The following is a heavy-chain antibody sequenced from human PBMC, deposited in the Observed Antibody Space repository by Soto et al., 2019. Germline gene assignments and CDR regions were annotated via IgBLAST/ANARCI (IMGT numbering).Heavy chain of an antibody. D-gene: IGHD2-21*02. CDR1: GGSISGYY. CDR2: LYHSGST. Sequence: SETLSLTCTVSGGSISGYYWSWIRQPPGKGLEWMGYLYHSGSTNYNPSLESRVTMSVDTSKNQFSLKLSSVTAVDTAVYYCARTPPTVVTGTLYYCDYWGQGTLVTVSS. CDR3: ARTPPTVVTGTLYYCDY. J-gene: IGHJ4*02. V-gene: IGHV4-59*01.